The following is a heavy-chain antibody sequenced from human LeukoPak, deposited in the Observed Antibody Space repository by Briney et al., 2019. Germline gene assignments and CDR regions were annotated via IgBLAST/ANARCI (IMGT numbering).Heavy chain of an antibody. CDR2: IWYDGSYK. J-gene: IGHJ3*02. CDR1: GFAFSNYG. CDR3: AREYFYDNSGYSDAFDI. V-gene: IGHV3-33*01. Sequence: PGGSLRLSCSASGFAFSNYGVHWVRQAPGKGLEWVAVIWYDGSYKYYADSVKGRFTISRDNSKNTLYLQMNSLRAEDTAVYYCAREYFYDNSGYSDAFDIWGQGTMVTVSS. D-gene: IGHD3-22*01.